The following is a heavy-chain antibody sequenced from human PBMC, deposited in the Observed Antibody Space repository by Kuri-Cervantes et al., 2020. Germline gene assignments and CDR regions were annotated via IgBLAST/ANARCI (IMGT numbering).Heavy chain of an antibody. J-gene: IGHJ4*02. D-gene: IGHD6-19*01. CDR3: ARISVAGTFDY. Sequence: ASVKVSCKASGYTFTGYFIHWVRQAPGQGLEWMGITSPSGGLSTYAQKFQGRVTMTRDTSTSTVFMELSSLRSEDTAVYYCARISVAGTFDYWGQGTLVTVSS. CDR1: GYTFTGYF. V-gene: IGHV1-46*01. CDR2: TSPSGGLS.